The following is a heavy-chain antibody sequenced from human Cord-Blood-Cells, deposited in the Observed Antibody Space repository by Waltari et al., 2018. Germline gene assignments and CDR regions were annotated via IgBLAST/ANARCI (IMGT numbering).Heavy chain of an antibody. D-gene: IGHD3-10*01. CDR2: INPDSGGT. V-gene: IGHV1-2*07. CDR3: ARGPYGHHDY. Sequence: QVQLVQSGAEVKKPGASVKVSCKASGYTFTGYYMHWVRQAPGQGLEWMGWINPDSGGTNDAHKLQGRVTMTRDTSISAAYMELSRLRSDDTAVYYCARGPYGHHDYWGQGTLVTVSS. J-gene: IGHJ4*02. CDR1: GYTFTGYY.